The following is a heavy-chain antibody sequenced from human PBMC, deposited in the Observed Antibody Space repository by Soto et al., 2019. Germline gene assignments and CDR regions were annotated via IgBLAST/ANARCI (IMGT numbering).Heavy chain of an antibody. J-gene: IGHJ4*02. V-gene: IGHV3-23*01. CDR2: ITGGGDTA. CDR3: AKRDRSNWSYFDY. Sequence: GGSLRLSCAASGFTFSNYAMTWVRQAPGRGLEWVSVITGGGDTAYYADSVKGRFTISRDNSKNTLYLQMNSLRAEDTALYYCAKRDRSNWSYFDYWAREPWSPS. D-gene: IGHD1-20*01. CDR1: GFTFSNYA.